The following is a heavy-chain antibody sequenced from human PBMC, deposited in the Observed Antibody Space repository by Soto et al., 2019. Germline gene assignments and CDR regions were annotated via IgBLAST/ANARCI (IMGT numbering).Heavy chain of an antibody. D-gene: IGHD3-22*01. Sequence: SVKVSCKASGGTFSNYGVNWVRQAPGQGLEWVGGIIPIFGTAKYAQKFQGRVTITADDSTRTAYMELSSLRSEDTAVYYCARDGTLYDSSAYFYLYWGQGTLVTVSS. CDR3: ARDGTLYDSSAYFYLY. J-gene: IGHJ4*02. CDR1: GGTFSNYG. V-gene: IGHV1-69*13. CDR2: IIPIFGTA.